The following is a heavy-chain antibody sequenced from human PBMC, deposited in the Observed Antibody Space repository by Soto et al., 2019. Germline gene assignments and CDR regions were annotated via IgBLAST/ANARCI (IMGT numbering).Heavy chain of an antibody. J-gene: IGHJ4*02. V-gene: IGHV4-59*01. CDR1: GGSISGSY. CDR2: VYYTGST. D-gene: IGHD6-19*01. CDR3: ARSVAVPGAHFDY. Sequence: SETLSLTCSDSGGSISGSYWSWIRQSPGKGLEWLGYVYYTGSTNYSPSLRSRVSISVDTSKNEFSLRLSSVTAADTAVYFCARSVAVPGAHFDYWGQGTQVTVSS.